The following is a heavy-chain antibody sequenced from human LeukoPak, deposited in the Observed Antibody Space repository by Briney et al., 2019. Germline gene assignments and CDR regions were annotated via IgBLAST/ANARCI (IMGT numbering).Heavy chain of an antibody. Sequence: SETLSLTCTVSGGSISSYYWSWIRQPPGKGLEWIGYIYYSGSTNYNPSLKSRVTISVDTSKNQFSLKLGSVTAADTAVYYCARSRRPRLLYGDYAWYFDLWGRGTLVTVSS. CDR3: ARSRRPRLLYGDYAWYFDL. D-gene: IGHD4-17*01. V-gene: IGHV4-59*08. CDR2: IYYSGST. CDR1: GGSISSYY. J-gene: IGHJ2*01.